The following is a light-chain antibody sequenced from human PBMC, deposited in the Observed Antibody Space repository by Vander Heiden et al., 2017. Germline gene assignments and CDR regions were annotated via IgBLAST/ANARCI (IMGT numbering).Light chain of an antibody. CDR1: QSLLHSNGYNY. Sequence: DLVMPQSPLSLPVTPGEPASISCRSSQSLLHSNGYNYLDWYLQKPGQSPQLLIYLGSNRASGVPDRFSGSGSGTDFTLKISRVEAEDVGVYDCMQDVFGQGTKLEIK. CDR3: MQDV. CDR2: LGS. J-gene: IGKJ2*01. V-gene: IGKV2-28*01.